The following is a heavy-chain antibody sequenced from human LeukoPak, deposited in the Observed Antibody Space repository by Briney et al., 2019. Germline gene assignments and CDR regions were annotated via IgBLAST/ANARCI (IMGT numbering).Heavy chain of an antibody. CDR2: VSDTGAGT. V-gene: IGHV3-23*01. J-gene: IGHJ4*02. CDR1: GFTFSRYA. CDR3: AKDLVAGSDY. D-gene: IGHD6-19*01. Sequence: PGGSLRLSCAASGFTFSRYAMSWVRQAPGKGLEWVSSVSDTGAGTNYADSVKGRFTISRDNSKNTLSLQMNSLRVEDTAVYYCAKDLVAGSDYWGQGALVTVSS.